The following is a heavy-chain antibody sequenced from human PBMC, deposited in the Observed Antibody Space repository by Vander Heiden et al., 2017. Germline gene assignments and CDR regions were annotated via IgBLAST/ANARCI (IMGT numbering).Heavy chain of an antibody. V-gene: IGHV1-2*02. J-gene: IGHJ4*02. D-gene: IGHD3-3*01. CDR1: GYTFTGYY. CDR3: ARDLKAARSRIPSGYFDY. CDR2: INPNSGGT. Sequence: ASGYTFTGYYMHWVRQAPGQGLEWMGWINPNSGGTNYAQKFQGRVTMTRDTSISTAYMELSRLRSDDTAVYYCARDLKAARSRIPSGYFDYWGQGTLVTVSS.